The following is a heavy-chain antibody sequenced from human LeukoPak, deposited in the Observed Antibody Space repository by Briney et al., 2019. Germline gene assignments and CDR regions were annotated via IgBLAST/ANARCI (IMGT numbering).Heavy chain of an antibody. CDR2: INHSGST. V-gene: IGHV4-34*01. CDR1: GGSFSGYY. J-gene: IGHJ5*02. CDR3: ARTLGYANWFDP. D-gene: IGHD3-16*01. Sequence: PSETLSLTCAVYGGSFSGYYWSWIRQPPGKGLEWIGEINHSGSTNYNPSLKSRVTISVDTSKNQFSLKLSSVTAADTAVYYCARTLGYANWFDPWGQGTLVTVSS.